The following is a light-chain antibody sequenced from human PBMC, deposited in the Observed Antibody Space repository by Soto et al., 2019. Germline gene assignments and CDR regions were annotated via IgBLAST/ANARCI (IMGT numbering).Light chain of an antibody. J-gene: IGLJ1*01. Sequence: SSLTRPASVSGSPGQSITISCTGSGRDIGAYDYVSWYQQHPGKAPKLLIYGVKNRPSGVSYRFSASKSAFTASLTISGLQAEDEAHYYCSSYTTSYFYVFGPGTKVTVL. CDR1: GRDIGAYDY. CDR3: SSYTTSYFYV. CDR2: GVK. V-gene: IGLV2-14*01.